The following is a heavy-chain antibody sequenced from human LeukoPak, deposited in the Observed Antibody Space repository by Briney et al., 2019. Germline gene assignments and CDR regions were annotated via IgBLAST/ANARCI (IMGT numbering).Heavy chain of an antibody. D-gene: IGHD4-11*01. CDR2: IKSKIDGGTT. J-gene: IGHJ6*03. CDR1: GFTFTNAW. V-gene: IGHV3-15*01. Sequence: GGSLRLPCAASGFTFTNAWMSWVRQAPGKGLEWVGRIKSKIDGGTTDYAAPVKGRFTISRDDSKNTLYLQMNSLKTEDTAVYYCTTDHQTTVSPYYYYYYMDVWGKGTTVTVSS. CDR3: TTDHQTTVSPYYYYYYMDV.